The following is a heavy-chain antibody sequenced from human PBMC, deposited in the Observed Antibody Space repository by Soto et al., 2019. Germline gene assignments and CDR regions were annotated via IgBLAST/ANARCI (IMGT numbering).Heavy chain of an antibody. V-gene: IGHV3-33*01. CDR1: GFTFSSYG. Sequence: QVQLVESGGGVVQPGRSLRLYCAASGFTFSSYGMHWVRQAPGKGLEWVAVIWYDGSNKYYADSVKGRFTISRDNSKNTLYLQMNSLRAEDTAVYYCASSYRADDAFDIWGQGTMVTVSS. D-gene: IGHD2-21*01. CDR2: IWYDGSNK. J-gene: IGHJ3*02. CDR3: ASSYRADDAFDI.